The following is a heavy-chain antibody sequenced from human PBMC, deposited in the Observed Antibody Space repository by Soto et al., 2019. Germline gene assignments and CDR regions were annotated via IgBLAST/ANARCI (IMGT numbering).Heavy chain of an antibody. CDR2: IYYSGST. CDR3: ARGSGWSGSYNWFDP. D-gene: IGHD3-10*01. CDR1: GGSISSSSYY. V-gene: IGHV4-39*01. J-gene: IGHJ5*02. Sequence: SETLSLTCTVSGGSISSSSYYWGWIRQPPGKGLEWIGSIYYSGSTYYNPSLKSRVTISVDTSKNQFSLKLSPVTAADTAVYYCARGSGWSGSYNWFDPWGQGTLVTVSS.